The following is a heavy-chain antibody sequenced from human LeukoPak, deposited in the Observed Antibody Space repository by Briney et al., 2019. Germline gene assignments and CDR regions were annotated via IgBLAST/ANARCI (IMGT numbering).Heavy chain of an antibody. D-gene: IGHD3-3*01. CDR2: IDPSDSYT. V-gene: IGHV5-10-1*01. Sequence: GESLKISCKGSGYSFTSYWISWVRQMPGKGLEWMGRIDPSDSYTNYSPSFQGHVTISADKSISTAYLQWSSLKASDTAMYYCARNSDYDFWSGYLLLWGQGTLVTVSS. CDR1: GYSFTSYW. CDR3: ARNSDYDFWSGYLLL. J-gene: IGHJ4*02.